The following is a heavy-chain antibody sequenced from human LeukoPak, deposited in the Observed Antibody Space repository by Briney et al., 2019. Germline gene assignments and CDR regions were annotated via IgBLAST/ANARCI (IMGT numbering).Heavy chain of an antibody. D-gene: IGHD3-22*01. V-gene: IGHV1-18*01. Sequence: GASVKVSCKASGHTFTSYGISWVRQAPGQGLGWMGWISAYNGNTNYAQKLQGRVTMTTDTSTSTAYMELRSLRSDDTAVYYCARQGRDHYDSSGYYLLWYFDLWGRGTLVTVSS. CDR2: ISAYNGNT. CDR3: ARQGRDHYDSSGYYLLWYFDL. CDR1: GHTFTSYG. J-gene: IGHJ2*01.